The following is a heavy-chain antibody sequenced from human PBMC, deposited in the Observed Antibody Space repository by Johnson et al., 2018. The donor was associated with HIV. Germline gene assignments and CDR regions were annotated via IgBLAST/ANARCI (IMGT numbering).Heavy chain of an antibody. V-gene: IGHV3-30*04. CDR2: IPYDGSNK. Sequence: QVQLVESGGGLATPAWSPRLSCAASQFTFSSYAMHWVRQAPGKGLEWVAVIPYDGSNKYYADSVKGRFTISRDNSKNTLYLQMKRLRAEDTAVYDCARCNRQWLDHDAFDVWGQGTIVTVSS. CDR3: ARCNRQWLDHDAFDV. D-gene: IGHD6-19*01. CDR1: QFTFSSYA. J-gene: IGHJ3*01.